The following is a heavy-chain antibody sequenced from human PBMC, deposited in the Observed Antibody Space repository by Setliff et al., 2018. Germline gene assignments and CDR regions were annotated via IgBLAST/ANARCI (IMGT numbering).Heavy chain of an antibody. CDR3: ARERIYDGLNYNGMDV. V-gene: IGHV1-69*06. CDR1: GDTFSTYT. D-gene: IGHD3-3*01. Sequence: SVKVSCKASGDTFSTYTLSWVRQAPGQGLEWMGGIIPLLETVKYAQKFQGRVTITADTSTRTAYMELRSLRSDDTAVYFCARERIYDGLNYNGMDVWGQGTTVTVSS. CDR2: IIPLLETV. J-gene: IGHJ6*01.